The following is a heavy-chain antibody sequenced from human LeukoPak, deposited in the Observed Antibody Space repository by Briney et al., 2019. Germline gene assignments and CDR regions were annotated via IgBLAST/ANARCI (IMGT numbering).Heavy chain of an antibody. CDR3: ALPSAYYYYGMDV. CDR1: GGSISSGGYS. CDR2: IYHSGST. J-gene: IGHJ6*02. V-gene: IGHV4-30-2*01. Sequence: SETLSLTCAVSGGSISSGGYSWSWIRQPPGKGLEWIGYIYHSGSTYYNPSLKSRVTISVDRSKNQFSLKLSSVTAADTAVYYCALPSAYYYYGMDVWGQGTTVTVSS.